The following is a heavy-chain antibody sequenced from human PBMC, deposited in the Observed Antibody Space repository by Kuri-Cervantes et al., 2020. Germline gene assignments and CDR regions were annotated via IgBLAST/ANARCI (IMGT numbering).Heavy chain of an antibody. Sequence: SETLSLTCTVSGDSINSYYWSWIRQPPGKGLEWIGRFQTSGSTNYNPSLKSRVTISVDKSKNQVSLKVSSMTAADTAVYYCARGTPVGDAFDIWGQGTMVTVSS. CDR3: ARGTPVGDAFDI. CDR1: GDSINSYY. CDR2: FQTSGST. V-gene: IGHV4-4*07. D-gene: IGHD1-26*01. J-gene: IGHJ3*02.